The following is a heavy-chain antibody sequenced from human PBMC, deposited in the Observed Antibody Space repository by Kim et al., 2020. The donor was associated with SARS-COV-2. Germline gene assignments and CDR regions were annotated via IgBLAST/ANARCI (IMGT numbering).Heavy chain of an antibody. D-gene: IGHD2-15*01. J-gene: IGHJ4*02. CDR1: GFTFSTSW. V-gene: IGHV3-74*03. CDR3: ASHDGGSLGVN. CDR2: MKGDGSTT. Sequence: GGSLRLSCAASGFTFSTSWMHRVRQPPGKGLVWVSGMKGDGSTTTYADSVKGRFTISRDNGKNTLYLQMNSLGTEDTAVYYCASHDGGSLGVNWGQGILVTVSS.